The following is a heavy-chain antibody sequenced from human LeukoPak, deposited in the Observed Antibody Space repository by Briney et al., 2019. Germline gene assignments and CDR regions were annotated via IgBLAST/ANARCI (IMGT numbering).Heavy chain of an antibody. D-gene: IGHD3-22*01. CDR2: IYTSGST. Sequence: SETLSLTCTVSGGSISSSNYYWNWIRQPAGKGLEWIGRIYTSGSTNYNPSLKSRVTISVDTSKNQFSLKLSSVTAADTAVYYCARGSPTYYYDSSGYHVFDYWGQGTLVTVSS. J-gene: IGHJ4*02. CDR1: GGSISSSNYY. V-gene: IGHV4-61*02. CDR3: ARGSPTYYYDSSGYHVFDY.